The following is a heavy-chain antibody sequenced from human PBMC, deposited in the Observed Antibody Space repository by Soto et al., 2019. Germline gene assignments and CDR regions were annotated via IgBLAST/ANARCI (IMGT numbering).Heavy chain of an antibody. Sequence: ASVKVSCKASGGTFSSYAISWVRQAPGQGLEWMGGIIPIFGSANYAQKFQGRVTITADKSTSTAYMELSSLRSEDTAVYYCADDSSGYYYFDYWGQGTLVTVSS. J-gene: IGHJ4*02. CDR3: ADDSSGYYYFDY. CDR2: IIPIFGSA. V-gene: IGHV1-69*06. CDR1: GGTFSSYA. D-gene: IGHD3-22*01.